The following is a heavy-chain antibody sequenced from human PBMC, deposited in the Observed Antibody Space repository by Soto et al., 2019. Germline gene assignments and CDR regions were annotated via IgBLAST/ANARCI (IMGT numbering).Heavy chain of an antibody. CDR3: ASRGSSGIHFDS. CDR2: INQDGSGG. Sequence: VRQAPGKGLEWVGSINQDGSGGYYVDSLKGRFSISRDNSKNSLFLQMNKMRAEDTAVYYCASRGSSGIHFDSWGQGTLVTVSS. J-gene: IGHJ4*02. D-gene: IGHD3-10*01. V-gene: IGHV3-7*03.